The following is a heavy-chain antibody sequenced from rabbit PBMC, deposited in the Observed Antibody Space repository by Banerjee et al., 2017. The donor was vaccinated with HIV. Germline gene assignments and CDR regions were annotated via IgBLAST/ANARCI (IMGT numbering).Heavy chain of an antibody. CDR1: GIDFSSSYW. CDR3: ASSGSNSGYYGMDL. J-gene: IGHJ6*01. V-gene: IGHV1S45*01. Sequence: QQQLEESGGGLVKPGGTLTVTCKGSGIDFSSSYWICWVRQAPGKGLEWIACIDTTSGRIYYASWAKGRFTISKTSSTTVTLQMTSLTAADTATYFCASSGSNSGYYGMDLWGPGTLVTVS. D-gene: IGHD1-1*01. CDR2: IDTTSGRI.